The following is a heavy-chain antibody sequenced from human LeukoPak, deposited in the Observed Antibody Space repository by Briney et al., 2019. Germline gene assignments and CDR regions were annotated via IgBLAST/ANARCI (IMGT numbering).Heavy chain of an antibody. CDR2: ISYDGSNK. Sequence: GGSLRLSCAASGFTFSSYARHWVRQAPGKGLEWVAVISYDGSNKYYADSVKGRFTISRDNSKNTLYLQMNSLRAEDTAVYYCARGLDSSGWYIDYWGQGTLVTVSS. CDR3: ARGLDSSGWYIDY. D-gene: IGHD6-19*01. V-gene: IGHV3-30-3*01. CDR1: GFTFSSYA. J-gene: IGHJ4*02.